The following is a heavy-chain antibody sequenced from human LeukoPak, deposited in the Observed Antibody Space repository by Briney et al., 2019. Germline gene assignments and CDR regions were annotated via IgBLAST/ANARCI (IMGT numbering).Heavy chain of an antibody. CDR3: ARRSPSNDAFDI. V-gene: IGHV4-61*05. J-gene: IGHJ3*02. Sequence: SETLSLTCTVSGDSISSSRYYWSWIRQPPGKGLECIGYIYYSGSTNYNPSLKSRVTISVDTPKNQFSLNLSSVTAADTAVYYCARRSPSNDAFDIWGQGTMVTASS. CDR1: GDSISSSRYY. CDR2: IYYSGST.